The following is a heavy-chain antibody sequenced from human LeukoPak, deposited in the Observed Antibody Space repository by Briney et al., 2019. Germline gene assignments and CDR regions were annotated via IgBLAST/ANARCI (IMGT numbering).Heavy chain of an antibody. Sequence: GESLKISCKGSGYSFTSYWIGWVRQMPGKGLEWMGIIYPGDSDTRYSPSFQGQVTISADKSISTAYLQWSSLKASDTAMYYCARLNEPGRPRGLPIAFDIWGQGTMVTVSS. D-gene: IGHD3-10*01. CDR3: ARLNEPGRPRGLPIAFDI. J-gene: IGHJ3*02. CDR2: IYPGDSDT. V-gene: IGHV5-51*01. CDR1: GYSFTSYW.